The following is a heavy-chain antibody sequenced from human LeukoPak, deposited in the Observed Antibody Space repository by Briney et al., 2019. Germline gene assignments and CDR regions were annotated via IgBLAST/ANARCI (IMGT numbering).Heavy chain of an antibody. CDR3: ARAETLLWFGDV. Sequence: SVKVSCKASGVTFSSYAISWVRQAPGQGLEWMGGIIPIFGTANYAQKFQGRVTTTADESTSRACMELSSLRSEDTAVYYCARAETLLWFGDVWGKGTTVTVSS. D-gene: IGHD3-10*01. J-gene: IGHJ6*04. V-gene: IGHV1-69*13. CDR1: GVTFSSYA. CDR2: IIPIFGTA.